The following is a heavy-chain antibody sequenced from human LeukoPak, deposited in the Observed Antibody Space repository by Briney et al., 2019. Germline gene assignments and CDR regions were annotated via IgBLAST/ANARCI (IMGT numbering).Heavy chain of an antibody. CDR2: IYYSGST. D-gene: IGHD3-10*01. V-gene: IGHV4-59*01. J-gene: IGHJ6*02. CDR3: ARDRAPTRYGLDV. Sequence: PSETLSLTCTVSGGSISSYYWSWIRQPPGKGLEWIGYIYYSGSTNYNPSLKSRVTTSVDTSKNQFSLKLSSVTAADTAVYYCARDRAPTRYGLDVWGQGTTVTVSS. CDR1: GGSISSYY.